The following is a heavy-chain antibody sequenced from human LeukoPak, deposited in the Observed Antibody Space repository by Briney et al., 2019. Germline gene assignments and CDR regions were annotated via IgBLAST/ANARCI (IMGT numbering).Heavy chain of an antibody. J-gene: IGHJ4*02. Sequence: PSETLSLTCTVSGGSISSYYWSWIRQPPGKGLEWIGYIYYSGSTNYNPSLKSRVTISVDTSKNQFSLKLSSVTAADTAVYYCARVIVGPAPYFDYWGQGTLVTVSS. D-gene: IGHD1-26*01. CDR2: IYYSGST. CDR1: GGSISSYY. V-gene: IGHV4-59*01. CDR3: ARVIVGPAPYFDY.